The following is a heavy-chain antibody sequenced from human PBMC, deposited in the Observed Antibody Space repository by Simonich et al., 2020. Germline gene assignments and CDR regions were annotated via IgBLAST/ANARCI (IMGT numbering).Heavy chain of an antibody. Sequence: QVQLQESSPGLVKPSETLSLTCAVSGYSISSGYYWGWIRQPPGKGLEWIGRIYHSGITYYTPSLKSRGTISVDTSKTQFSLKLSSVTAADTAVYYCARGAYSSSSGDYWGQGTLVTVSS. V-gene: IGHV4-38-2*01. CDR2: IYHSGIT. CDR1: GYSISSGYY. J-gene: IGHJ4*02. CDR3: ARGAYSSSSGDY. D-gene: IGHD6-6*01.